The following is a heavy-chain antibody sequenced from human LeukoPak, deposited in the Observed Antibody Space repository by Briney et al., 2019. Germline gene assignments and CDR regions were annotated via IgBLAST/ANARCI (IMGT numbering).Heavy chain of an antibody. CDR1: GFTFSSYS. CDR3: ARARLFGVVIGSPVDY. J-gene: IGHJ4*02. Sequence: PGGSLRLSCAASGFTFSSYSMNWVRQAPGKGLEWVSSISSSSSYIYYADSVKGRFTISRDNAKNSLYLQMNSLRAEDTAVYYCARARLFGVVIGSPVDYWGQGTLVTVSS. CDR2: ISSSSSYI. V-gene: IGHV3-21*01. D-gene: IGHD3-3*01.